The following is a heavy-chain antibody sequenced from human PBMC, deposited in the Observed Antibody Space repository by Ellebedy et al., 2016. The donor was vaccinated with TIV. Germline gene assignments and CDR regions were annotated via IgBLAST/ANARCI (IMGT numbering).Heavy chain of an antibody. CDR1: GYTFTSYG. V-gene: IGHV1-18*01. Sequence: ASVNVSCXASGYTFTSYGISWVRQAPGQGLAWMGWISAYNDITNYAQKLQGRVTMTTDTSTSTAYMELRSLRSDDTAVYFCARAEISGYYGMDVWGQGTTVTVSS. D-gene: IGHD3-16*02. CDR3: ARAEISGYYGMDV. J-gene: IGHJ6*02. CDR2: ISAYNDIT.